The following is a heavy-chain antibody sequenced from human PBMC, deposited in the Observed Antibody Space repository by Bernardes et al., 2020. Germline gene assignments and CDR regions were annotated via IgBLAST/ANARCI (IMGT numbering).Heavy chain of an antibody. CDR1: GGSISSGGYY. Sequence: SETLSLTCTVSGGSISSGGYYWSWIRQHPGKGLEWIGYIYYSGSTYYNPSLKSRVTISVDTSKNQFSLKLSSVTAADTAVYYCAREVRGIVVVITAHYYYYYMDVWGKGTTVTVSS. J-gene: IGHJ6*03. V-gene: IGHV4-31*03. D-gene: IGHD3-22*01. CDR3: AREVRGIVVVITAHYYYYYMDV. CDR2: IYYSGST.